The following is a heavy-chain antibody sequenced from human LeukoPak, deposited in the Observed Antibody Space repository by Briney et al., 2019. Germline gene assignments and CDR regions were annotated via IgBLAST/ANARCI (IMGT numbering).Heavy chain of an antibody. V-gene: IGHV3-21*01. CDR3: ARVKDPAYPGAFDI. CDR2: ISSSSYI. J-gene: IGHJ3*02. Sequence: GGSLRLSCAASGFTFSTYNMNWVRQAPGKGLEWVSSISSSSYIYYADSVKGRFTISRDNAKNSLYLQMNSLRAEDTAVYYCARVKDPAYPGAFDIWGQGTRVTVSS. CDR1: GFTFSTYN.